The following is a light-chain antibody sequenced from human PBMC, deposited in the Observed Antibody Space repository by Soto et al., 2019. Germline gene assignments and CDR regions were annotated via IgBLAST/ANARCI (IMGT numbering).Light chain of an antibody. CDR2: GAS. V-gene: IGKV3-15*01. Sequence: EIVMTQPPATLSVSPGERATLSCRASQSVSSNLGWYQQRPGQAPRLLIYGASTRATGIPARFSGSGSGTEFTLTISSLQSEDSAVYYCQQYNNWSSITFGQGTRLEIK. CDR1: QSVSSN. J-gene: IGKJ5*01. CDR3: QQYNNWSSIT.